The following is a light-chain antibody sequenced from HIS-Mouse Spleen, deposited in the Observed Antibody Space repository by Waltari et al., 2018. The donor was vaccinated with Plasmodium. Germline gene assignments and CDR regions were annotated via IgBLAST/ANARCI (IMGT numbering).Light chain of an antibody. V-gene: IGKV3-15*01. Sequence: EIVMTQSPATLSVSPGERANLSCRASQSVSSNLAWDQQKPGQAPRLLIYGASTRATGIPARFSGSGSGTEFTLTISSLQSEDFAVYYCQQYNNWSFTFGPGTKVDIK. CDR2: GAS. CDR3: QQYNNWSFT. CDR1: QSVSSN. J-gene: IGKJ3*01.